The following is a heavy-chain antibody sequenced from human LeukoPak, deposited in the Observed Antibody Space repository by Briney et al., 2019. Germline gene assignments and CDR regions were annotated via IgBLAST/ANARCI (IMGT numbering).Heavy chain of an antibody. D-gene: IGHD3-22*01. CDR2: IKQDGGDK. Sequence: GGSLRLSCEASGFIFNSYGMNWVRQAPGRGLEWVANIKQDGGDKYYVDSVKGRFTISRDNSKNTLYLQMNSLRAEDTAFYFCARHSNKYDYDSSGHYRSFDYWGQGTLVSVSS. CDR3: ARHSNKYDYDSSGHYRSFDY. J-gene: IGHJ4*02. V-gene: IGHV3-7*01. CDR1: GFIFNSYG.